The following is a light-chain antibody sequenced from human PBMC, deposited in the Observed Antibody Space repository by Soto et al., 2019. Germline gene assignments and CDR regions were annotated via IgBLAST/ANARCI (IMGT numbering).Light chain of an antibody. V-gene: IGLV2-23*03. CDR1: SSDVGSYNL. CDR3: CSYAGSSTFFYV. Sequence: QSALTQPASVTGSPGQSITISCTGTSSDVGSYNLVSWYQQHPGKAPKLMIYEGSKRPSGVSNRFSGSKSGNTASLTISGLQAEDEADYYCCSYAGSSTFFYVFGTGTKVT. J-gene: IGLJ1*01. CDR2: EGS.